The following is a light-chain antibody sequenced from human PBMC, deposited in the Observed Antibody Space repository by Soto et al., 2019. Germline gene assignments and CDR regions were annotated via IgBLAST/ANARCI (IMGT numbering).Light chain of an antibody. CDR1: SGHSNYA. J-gene: IGLJ3*02. Sequence: QSVLTQSPSASASLGASVKLTCTLSSGHSNYAIAWHQQQPEKGPRYLMKLNSDGSHSKGDGIPDRFSGSSSGAERYLTISSLQSEDEADYYCQTWGTGLWVFGGGTKVTVL. V-gene: IGLV4-69*01. CDR3: QTWGTGLWV. CDR2: LNSDGSH.